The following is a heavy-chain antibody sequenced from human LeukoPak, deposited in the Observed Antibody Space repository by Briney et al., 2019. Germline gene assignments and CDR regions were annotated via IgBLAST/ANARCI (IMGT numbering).Heavy chain of an antibody. CDR3: AREMYYDFWRGSDY. Sequence: ASVKVSCKASGYTFIGYYMHWVRQAPGQGLEWMGWINPNSGDTNYAQKFQGRVTMTRDASISTAYMELSRLRYDDTAVYYCAREMYYDFWRGSDYWGQGTLVTVSS. CDR1: GYTFIGYY. CDR2: INPNSGDT. J-gene: IGHJ4*02. D-gene: IGHD3-3*01. V-gene: IGHV1-2*02.